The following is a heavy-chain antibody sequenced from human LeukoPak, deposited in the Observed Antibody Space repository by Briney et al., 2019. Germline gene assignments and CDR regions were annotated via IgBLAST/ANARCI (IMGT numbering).Heavy chain of an antibody. CDR1: GFTFSNHA. Sequence: PGGSLRLSCAASGFTFSNHAMHWARQAPGKGLEWVAFTRSDGTDKYYAETVRGRFTISRDNSENTLYLQMNSLRAEDTAVYYCAKEEDGPRGRYGSGTYGYFQHWGQGTLVTVSS. D-gene: IGHD3-10*01. V-gene: IGHV3-30*02. CDR2: TRSDGTDK. J-gene: IGHJ1*01. CDR3: AKEEDGPRGRYGSGTYGYFQH.